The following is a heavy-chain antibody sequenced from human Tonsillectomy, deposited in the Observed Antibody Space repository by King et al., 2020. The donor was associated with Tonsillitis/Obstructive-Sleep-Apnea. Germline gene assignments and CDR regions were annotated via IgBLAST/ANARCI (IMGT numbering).Heavy chain of an antibody. CDR3: ARRLATGTPENWFDP. CDR1: GGSISSYY. CDR2: MYHSGST. D-gene: IGHD1-1*01. Sequence: VQLQESGPGLVRPSETLSLICTVSGGSISSYYWSWIRQPPGKGLEWIGCMYHSGSTNYNPSLKSRLTLSTDTSKNQLSLKLSSVTAADPAVYYCARRLATGTPENWFDPWGQGTLVTVSS. V-gene: IGHV4-59*08. J-gene: IGHJ5*02.